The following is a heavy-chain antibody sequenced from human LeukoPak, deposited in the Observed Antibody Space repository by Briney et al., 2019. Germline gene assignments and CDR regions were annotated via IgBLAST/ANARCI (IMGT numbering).Heavy chain of an antibody. CDR1: GGSFSGYY. CDR3: AREGGYDSGIDY. CDR2: INHSGST. Sequence: TSETLSLTCAVYGGSFSGYYWSWIRQPPGKGLEWIGEINHSGSTNYNPSLKSRVTISVDTSKNQFSLKLSSVTAADTAVYYCAREGGYDSGIDYWGQGTLVTVSS. J-gene: IGHJ4*02. D-gene: IGHD5-12*01. V-gene: IGHV4-34*01.